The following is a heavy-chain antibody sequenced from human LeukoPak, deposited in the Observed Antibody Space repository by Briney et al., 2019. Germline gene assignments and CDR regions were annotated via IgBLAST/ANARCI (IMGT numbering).Heavy chain of an antibody. D-gene: IGHD1-26*01. V-gene: IGHV3-30*09. Sequence: PGGSLRLSCAASGFTFSNYAMHWVRQAPGKGLEWLAVISYHGADKYYADSVKGRIAISRDNSKDTLYLQMNSLRAEDTAVYYCAKDPSRWEGNDWGQGTLVTVSS. CDR2: ISYHGADK. CDR1: GFTFSNYA. J-gene: IGHJ4*02. CDR3: AKDPSRWEGND.